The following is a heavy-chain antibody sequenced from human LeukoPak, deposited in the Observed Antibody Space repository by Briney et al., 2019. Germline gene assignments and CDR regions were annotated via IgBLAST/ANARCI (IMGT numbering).Heavy chain of an antibody. CDR1: GGSISSYY. V-gene: IGHV4-59*01. CDR3: ARVPQVRGVIIRGYFDY. Sequence: KPSETLSLTCTVSGGSISSYYWSWIRQPPGKGLEWIGYIYYSGSTNYNPSLKSRVTISVGTSKNQFSLKLSSVTAADTAVYYCARVPQVRGVIIRGYFDYWGQGTLVTVSS. J-gene: IGHJ4*02. D-gene: IGHD3-10*01. CDR2: IYYSGST.